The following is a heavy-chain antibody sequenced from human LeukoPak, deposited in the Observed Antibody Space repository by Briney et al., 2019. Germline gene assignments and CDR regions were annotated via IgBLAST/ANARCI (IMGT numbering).Heavy chain of an antibody. CDR2: ISYDGSNK. J-gene: IGHJ6*02. CDR3: AKGTGRGYDRYYYYGMDV. D-gene: IGHD5-12*01. Sequence: SGGSLRPSCAASGFNFSSYGMHWVRQAPGKGLEWVAVISYDGSNKYYADSVKGRFTISRDNSKNTLYLQMNSLRAEDTAVYYCAKGTGRGYDRYYYYGMDVWGQGTTVTVSS. CDR1: GFNFSSYG. V-gene: IGHV3-30*18.